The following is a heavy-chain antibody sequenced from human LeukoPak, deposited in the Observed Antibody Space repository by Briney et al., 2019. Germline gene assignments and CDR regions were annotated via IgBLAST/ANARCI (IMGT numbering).Heavy chain of an antibody. D-gene: IGHD1-26*01. CDR2: IKSKTDGGTT. Sequence: GGSLRLSCAASGFTFSNAWMSWVRQAPGKGLEWVGRIKSKTDGGTTDYAAPVKGRFTISRDDSKNALYLQMNSLKTEDTAVYYCTTLLSGSYRRLSYWGQGTLVTVSS. CDR1: GFTFSNAW. J-gene: IGHJ4*02. CDR3: TTLLSGSYRRLSY. V-gene: IGHV3-15*01.